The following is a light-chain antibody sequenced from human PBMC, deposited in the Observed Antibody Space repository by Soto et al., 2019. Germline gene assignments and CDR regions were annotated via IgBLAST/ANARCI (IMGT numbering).Light chain of an antibody. CDR1: SSNNGRDY. V-gene: IGLV1-47*01. Sequence: QSVLTQPPSVSGTPGQRVNISCSGSSSNNGRDYVYWYQQFPGTAPKLLIYRGNQRPSGVPDRFSGSKSGTSASLAISGLRSDDESDYYCVAWDDSLSGYVFGTGTKLSVL. CDR3: VAWDDSLSGYV. J-gene: IGLJ1*01. CDR2: RGN.